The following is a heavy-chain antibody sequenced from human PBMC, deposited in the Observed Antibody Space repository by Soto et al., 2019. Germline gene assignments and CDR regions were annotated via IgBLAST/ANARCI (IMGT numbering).Heavy chain of an antibody. D-gene: IGHD2-8*01. CDR3: ARHESNGDFDF. V-gene: IGHV5-10-1*01. Sequence: VESLKISCEASGYMFPIYHISWVRQMPGQGLEWVGKIDPSDSRTMYRPSSRARITISVDKSINTAYLEWGRLKASDTAMYYCARHESNGDFDFWGQGTQVTLSS. CDR2: IDPSDSRT. CDR1: GYMFPIYH. J-gene: IGHJ4*02.